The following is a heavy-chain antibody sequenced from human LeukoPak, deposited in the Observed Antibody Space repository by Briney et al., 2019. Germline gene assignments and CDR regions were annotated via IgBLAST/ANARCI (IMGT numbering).Heavy chain of an antibody. CDR2: IIPIFGTA. V-gene: IGHV1-69*06. Sequence: PVKFSYKASGGTISSYAISWVRQAPGHGLEWMGGIIPIFGTANYAQQFQGRVTITADKSTSTAYMELSSLRSEDTAVYYCARRNCSGGSCYRWRPSYYYGMDVWGKGTSVTVSS. D-gene: IGHD2-15*01. CDR3: ARRNCSGGSCYRWRPSYYYGMDV. CDR1: GGTISSYA. J-gene: IGHJ6*04.